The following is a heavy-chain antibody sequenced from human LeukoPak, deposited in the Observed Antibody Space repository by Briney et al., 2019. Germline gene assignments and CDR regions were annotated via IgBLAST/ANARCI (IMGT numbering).Heavy chain of an antibody. CDR2: INEDGSEI. D-gene: IGHD2-21*01. CDR3: VRAYHPGGWFDP. V-gene: IGHV3-7*04. CDR1: GFTFSRSW. Sequence: GGSLRLSCAASGFTFSRSWMTWVRQAPGKGLEWVASINEDGSEIHYVDSVKGRFTISRDNAKDSLYLQMSSLTAEHTAMYYCVRAYHPGGWFDPWGQGTLVTVSS. J-gene: IGHJ5*02.